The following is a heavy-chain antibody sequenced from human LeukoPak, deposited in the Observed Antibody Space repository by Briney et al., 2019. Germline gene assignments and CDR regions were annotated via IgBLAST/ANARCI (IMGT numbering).Heavy chain of an antibody. Sequence: PSETLSLTCTVSGGSISSDDYFWGWIRQPPGKGLEWIGSIYYSGITYYNPSLKSRVTISVDTSKNQFSLRLSSVTAADTAMYYCARKNTGWSAIDFWGQGTLVTVSS. CDR1: GGSISSDDYF. V-gene: IGHV4-39*01. CDR3: ARKNTGWSAIDF. CDR2: IYYSGIT. J-gene: IGHJ4*02. D-gene: IGHD6-19*01.